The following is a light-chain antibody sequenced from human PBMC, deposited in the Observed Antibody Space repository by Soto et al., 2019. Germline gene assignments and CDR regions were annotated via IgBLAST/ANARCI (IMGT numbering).Light chain of an antibody. CDR1: SSDVGGYNY. Sequence: QSVLTQPASVSGSPGQSITISCTGTSSDVGGYNYVSGYQQHPGKAPKLMIYDVSNRPSGVSNRFSGSKSGNTASLTISGLQAEDEADYYCSSYTCSSTLVVFGGGTKLTVL. V-gene: IGLV2-14*01. J-gene: IGLJ2*01. CDR2: DVS. CDR3: SSYTCSSTLVV.